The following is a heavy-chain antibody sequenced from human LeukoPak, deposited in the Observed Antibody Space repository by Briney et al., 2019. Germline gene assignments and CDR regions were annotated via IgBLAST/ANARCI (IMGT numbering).Heavy chain of an antibody. J-gene: IGHJ4*02. Sequence: PSETLSLTCTVSGGSISSYYWSWIRQPPGKGLEWIGYIYYSGSTNYNPSLKSRVTISVDTSKNQFSLKLSSVTAADTAVYYCARLPIGKQQYYFDYWGQGTLVTVSS. V-gene: IGHV4-59*08. D-gene: IGHD6-13*01. CDR1: GGSISSYY. CDR3: ARLPIGKQQYYFDY. CDR2: IYYSGST.